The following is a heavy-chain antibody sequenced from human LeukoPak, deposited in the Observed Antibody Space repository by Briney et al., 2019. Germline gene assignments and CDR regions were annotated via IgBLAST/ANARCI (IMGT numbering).Heavy chain of an antibody. J-gene: IGHJ4*02. V-gene: IGHV1-18*01. Sequence: ASVKVSCKASGYTFVSYGISWVRRAPGQGLEWMGWIGANNANTNYAQKRQGRVTLTTDTSTTTAYMELRSLRSDDTAVYYCARDHVAVAGRLFDYWGQGTLVTVSS. CDR3: ARDHVAVAGRLFDY. D-gene: IGHD6-19*01. CDR2: IGANNANT. CDR1: GYTFVSYG.